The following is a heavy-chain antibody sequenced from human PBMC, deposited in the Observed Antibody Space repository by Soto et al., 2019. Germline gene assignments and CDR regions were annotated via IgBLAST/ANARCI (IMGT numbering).Heavy chain of an antibody. V-gene: IGHV1-58*02. CDR3: SADHPHTAIGWPV. J-gene: IGHJ6*02. Sequence: ASVNVSCKSSGFDFGSFCIQFLRQTRGRGLECIGWIVVASGRTNYARQFQGRVAFSRDMSSTTAYMDLYDLKSDDTAVYFCSADHPHTAIGWPVWGQGTTVTVSS. CDR2: IVVASGRT. CDR1: GFDFGSFC.